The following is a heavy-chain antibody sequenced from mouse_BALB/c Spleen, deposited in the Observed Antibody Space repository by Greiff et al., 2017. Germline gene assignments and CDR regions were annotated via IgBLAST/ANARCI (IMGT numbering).Heavy chain of an antibody. Sequence: EVQRVESGGGLVQPGGSLKLSCAASGFTFSSYGMSWVRQTPDKRLELVATINSNGGSTYYPDSVKGRFTISRDNAKNTLYLQMSSLKSEDTAMYYCARDGIYYGYDGGSWFAYWGQGTLVTVSA. CDR2: INSNGGST. CDR1: GFTFSSYG. J-gene: IGHJ3*01. V-gene: IGHV5-6-3*01. D-gene: IGHD2-2*01. CDR3: ARDGIYYGYDGGSWFAY.